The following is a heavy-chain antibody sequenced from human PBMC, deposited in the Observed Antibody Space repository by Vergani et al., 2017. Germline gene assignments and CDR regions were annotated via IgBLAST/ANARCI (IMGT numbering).Heavy chain of an antibody. CDR2: INPSGGHT. CDR1: GYTFSNYY. Sequence: QVQVVQSGAEVKKSGASVKVSCKTSGYTFSNYYMHWVRQAPGRGLEWIGIINPSGGHTNYAQKFQGRVTMTRDTSTSTVYMELSSLRSEDTAIYYCARGDYGILTGYRYWGQGTLVTVSA. CDR3: ARGDYGILTGYRY. V-gene: IGHV1-46*03. J-gene: IGHJ4*02. D-gene: IGHD3-9*01.